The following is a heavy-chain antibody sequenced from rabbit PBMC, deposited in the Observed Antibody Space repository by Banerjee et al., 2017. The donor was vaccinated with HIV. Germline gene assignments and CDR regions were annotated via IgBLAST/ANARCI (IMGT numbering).Heavy chain of an antibody. V-gene: IGHV1S40*01. CDR2: IYAGSSGST. J-gene: IGHJ6*01. D-gene: IGHD1-1*01. CDR1: GFTINSSYY. Sequence: QSLEESGGDLVKPGASLTLTCTASGFTINSSYYMCWVRQAPGKGLEWIGCIYAGSSGSTDYASWVNGRFTISKTSSTTVALQMTSLTAADTATYFCARNIYDDNYYDLWGPGTLVTVS. CDR3: ARNIYDDNYYDL.